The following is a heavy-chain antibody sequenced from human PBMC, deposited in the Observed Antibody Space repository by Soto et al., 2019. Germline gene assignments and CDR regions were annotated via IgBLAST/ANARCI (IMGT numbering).Heavy chain of an antibody. V-gene: IGHV4-39*01. CDR3: ARTGEYFDWLLPFDY. CDR2: IYYSGST. CDR1: GGSISSSSYY. D-gene: IGHD3-9*01. Sequence: QLQLQESGPGLVKPSETLSLTCTVSGGSISSSSYYWGWIRQPPGKGLEWIGSIYYSGSTYYNPSLKSRVTISVDTPKNPFSLTLSSVTAADPAVYYCARTGEYFDWLLPFDYWGQGTLVTVSS. J-gene: IGHJ4*02.